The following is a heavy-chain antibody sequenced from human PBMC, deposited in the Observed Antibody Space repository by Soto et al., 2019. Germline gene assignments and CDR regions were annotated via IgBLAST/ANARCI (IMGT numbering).Heavy chain of an antibody. CDR2: IYYSGST. J-gene: IGHJ5*02. Sequence: SETLSITCTVSGGSISSSIYYWGWIRQPPGKGLEWIGSIYYSGSTYYNPSLKSRVTISVDTSKNQFSLKLSSVTAADTAVYYCAKQQWLHSYPSLHPSGHGTLVT. D-gene: IGHD5-12*01. CDR1: GGSISSSIYY. V-gene: IGHV4-39*01. CDR3: AKQQWLHSYPSLHP.